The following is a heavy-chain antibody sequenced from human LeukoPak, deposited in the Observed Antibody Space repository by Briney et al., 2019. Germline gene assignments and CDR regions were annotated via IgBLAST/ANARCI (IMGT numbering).Heavy chain of an antibody. CDR3: AKAHGPYCSGGSCYCNY. D-gene: IGHD2-15*01. CDR1: GFTFSRYA. V-gene: IGHV3-23*01. Sequence: GGSLRLSCAASGFTFSRYAMSWVRQAPGKGLEWVSVISGSGGSTYYADSVKGRFTISRDNSKNTLYLQTNSLRAEDTAVYYCAKAHGPYCSGGSCYCNYWGQGTLVTVSS. J-gene: IGHJ4*02. CDR2: ISGSGGST.